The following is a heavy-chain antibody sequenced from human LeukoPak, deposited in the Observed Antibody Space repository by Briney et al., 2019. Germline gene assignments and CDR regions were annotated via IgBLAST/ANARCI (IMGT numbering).Heavy chain of an antibody. CDR3: ARVRYYYDRHFDY. Sequence: SQTLSLTCTVSGGSISSGGYYWSWIRQPPGKGLEWIGYIYYSGSTNYNPSLKSRVAISVDTSKNQFSLKLSSVTAADTAVYYCARVRYYYDRHFDYWGQGTLVTVSS. D-gene: IGHD3-22*01. V-gene: IGHV4-61*08. CDR1: GGSISSGGYY. J-gene: IGHJ4*02. CDR2: IYYSGST.